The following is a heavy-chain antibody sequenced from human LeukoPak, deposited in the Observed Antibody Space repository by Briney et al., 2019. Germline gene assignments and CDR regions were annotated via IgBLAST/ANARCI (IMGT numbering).Heavy chain of an antibody. Sequence: PGGSLRLSCAASGFTFSSYAMGWVRQAPGKGLEWVSAISGSGGSTYYADSVKGRFTISRDNSKNTLYLQMNSLRAEDTAVYYCAKEASIAVAGEIPFDYWGQGTLVTVSS. V-gene: IGHV3-23*01. CDR2: ISGSGGST. CDR3: AKEASIAVAGEIPFDY. J-gene: IGHJ4*02. CDR1: GFTFSSYA. D-gene: IGHD6-19*01.